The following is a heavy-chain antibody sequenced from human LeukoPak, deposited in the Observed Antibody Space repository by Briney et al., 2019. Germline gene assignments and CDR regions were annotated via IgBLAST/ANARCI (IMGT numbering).Heavy chain of an antibody. V-gene: IGHV3-21*01. CDR1: GFTFSSYG. CDR3: ARASDYDILTGYLTSYYYGMDV. Sequence: PGGSLRLSWAASGFTFSSYGMNCVRQAPGKGREWLSSISSIISYIYYADSVRGRFTISRDNAKNSLYLQMNSLRAEDTAVYYCARASDYDILTGYLTSYYYGMDVWGQGTTVTVSS. CDR2: ISSIISYI. D-gene: IGHD3-9*01. J-gene: IGHJ6*02.